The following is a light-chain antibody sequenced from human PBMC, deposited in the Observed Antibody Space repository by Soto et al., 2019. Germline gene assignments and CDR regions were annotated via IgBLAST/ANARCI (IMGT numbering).Light chain of an antibody. CDR2: EVG. Sequence: QSVLTQPASVSGSPGQSITISCSGTSSDVGGYNYVSWYQQHPGKAPKPMIYEVGNRPSGVSNRFSGSKSGNTASLTISGLQAEDEADYYCSSYTSSSTYVFGTGTKLTVL. CDR3: SSYTSSSTYV. V-gene: IGLV2-14*01. CDR1: SSDVGGYNY. J-gene: IGLJ1*01.